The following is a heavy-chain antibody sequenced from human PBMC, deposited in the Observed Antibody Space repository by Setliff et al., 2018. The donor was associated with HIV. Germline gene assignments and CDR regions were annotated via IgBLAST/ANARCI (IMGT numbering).Heavy chain of an antibody. Sequence: QPGGSLRLSCAASGFTFSDHYMDWVRQAPGKGLEWVGRSRNKANSYTTEYAASVKGRFTISRDDSKNSLYLQMNSLKTEDTAVYYCARGRLLWSGSYYYYMDVWGKGTTVTVSS. D-gene: IGHD3-10*01. CDR1: GFTFSDHY. CDR2: SRNKANSYTT. CDR3: ARGRLLWSGSYYYYMDV. V-gene: IGHV3-72*01. J-gene: IGHJ6*03.